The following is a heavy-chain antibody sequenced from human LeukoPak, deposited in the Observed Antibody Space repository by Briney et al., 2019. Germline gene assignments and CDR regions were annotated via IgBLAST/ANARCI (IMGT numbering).Heavy chain of an antibody. V-gene: IGHV4-59*01. CDR2: IYYSGST. Sequence: ASETLSLTCTVSGGSISSYYWSWIRQPPGKGLEWIGYIYYSGSTNYNPSLKSRVTISVDTSKTQFSLKLSSVTAADTAVYCCARARGGYSSSWQNWFDPWGRGTLVTVSS. CDR3: ARARGGYSSSWQNWFDP. D-gene: IGHD6-13*01. CDR1: GGSISSYY. J-gene: IGHJ5*02.